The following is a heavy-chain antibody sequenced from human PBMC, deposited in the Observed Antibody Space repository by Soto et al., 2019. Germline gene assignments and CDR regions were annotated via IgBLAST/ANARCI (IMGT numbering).Heavy chain of an antibody. Sequence: EVQLVESGGGLVQPGGSLRLSCVASGFSFGSSWMTWVRQAPGKGLEWVANIKKDGSQISYLDSVRGRFTISRDNAKNSLYLQMNSLRAGDTALYYCARDVSPGSSSLYLDAFDIWGQGTMVTVSS. J-gene: IGHJ3*02. CDR3: ARDVSPGSSSLYLDAFDI. CDR1: GFSFGSSW. V-gene: IGHV3-7*05. CDR2: IKKDGSQI. D-gene: IGHD6-13*01.